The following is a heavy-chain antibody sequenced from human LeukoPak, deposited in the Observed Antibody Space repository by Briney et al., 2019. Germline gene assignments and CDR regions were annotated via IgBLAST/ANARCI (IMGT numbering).Heavy chain of an antibody. CDR3: AKMKVDVMGNQYYYYYGLDV. D-gene: IGHD3-16*01. Sequence: SEILSLTCAFYGGSFSGYSLTWIRQPPGKGLEWIGEINHSGINHFNPSLKSRVTISADTSKKQVFLNLSSVTAADTAVYYCAKMKVDVMGNQYYYYYGLDVWGQGTTVTVSS. CDR2: INHSGIN. V-gene: IGHV4-34*01. CDR1: GGSFSGYS. J-gene: IGHJ6*02.